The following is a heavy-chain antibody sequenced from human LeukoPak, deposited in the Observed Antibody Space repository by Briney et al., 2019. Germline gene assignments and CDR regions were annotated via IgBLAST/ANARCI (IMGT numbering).Heavy chain of an antibody. CDR1: GYTFTSYG. CDR2: ISAYNGNT. D-gene: IGHD2-2*01. V-gene: IGHV1-18*01. J-gene: IGHJ6*02. CDR3: ARDSCSSTSCPRYYYYYGMDV. Sequence: ASVKVSCKASGYTFTSYGISWVRQAPGQGLEWMGWISAYNGNTNYAQKLQGRVTMTTDTSTSTAYMELRSLRSDDTAVYHCARDSCSSTSCPRYYYYYGMDVWGQGTTVTVSS.